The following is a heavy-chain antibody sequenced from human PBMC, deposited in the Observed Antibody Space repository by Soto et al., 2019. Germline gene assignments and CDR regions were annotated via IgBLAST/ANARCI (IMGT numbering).Heavy chain of an antibody. V-gene: IGHV1-69*06. CDR3: ARDLYYYDSSGYYPGAFDI. Sequence: SVKVSCKASGYTFTSFAIIWVRQAPGQGLEWMGGIIPIFGTANYAQKFKGRVTITADKSTSTAYMELSSLRSEDTAVYYCARDLYYYDSSGYYPGAFDIWGQ. CDR2: IIPIFGTA. CDR1: GYTFTSFA. J-gene: IGHJ3*02. D-gene: IGHD3-22*01.